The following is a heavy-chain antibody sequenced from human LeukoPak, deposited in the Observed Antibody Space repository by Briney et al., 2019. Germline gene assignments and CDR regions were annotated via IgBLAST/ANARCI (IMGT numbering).Heavy chain of an antibody. CDR2: ISSGGSTI. Sequence: GGSLRLSCAASGFTFSDYYMNWVRQAPGKGLEWVSYISSGGSTIYYADSVRGRFTISRDNAKNSLYLQMNSLRAEDTAVYYCARAVGYSGFSDYWGQGTLVTVSS. CDR3: ARAVGYSGFSDY. CDR1: GFTFSDYY. V-gene: IGHV3-11*04. J-gene: IGHJ4*02. D-gene: IGHD5-12*01.